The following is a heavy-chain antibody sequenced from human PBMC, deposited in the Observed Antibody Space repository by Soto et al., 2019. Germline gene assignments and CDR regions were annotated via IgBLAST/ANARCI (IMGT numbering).Heavy chain of an antibody. CDR1: GFIFSTYA. V-gene: IGHV3-30-3*01. D-gene: IGHD3-3*01. CDR3: ARPGSGYDVLSGQYFYYYHTMDV. CDR2: IKDDGTNK. Sequence: PGVSLRLSCAAAGFIFSTYAMHWVRQAPGKGLEWVAVIKDDGTNKHSADSVKERFPISRYNSRNTIYLQMNSLTTDDTAVYYSARPGSGYDVLSGQYFYYYHTMDVWGQGTTVTVSS. J-gene: IGHJ6*02.